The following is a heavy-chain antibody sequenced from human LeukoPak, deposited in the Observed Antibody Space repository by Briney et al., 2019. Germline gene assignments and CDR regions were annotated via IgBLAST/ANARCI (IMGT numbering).Heavy chain of an antibody. CDR3: AKTSAPQWELLRFTASYFDY. CDR1: GGSISSGDYY. D-gene: IGHD1-26*01. Sequence: PSETLSLTCTVSGGSISSGDYYWSWIRQAPGKGLEWVSAISGSGGSTYYADSVKGRFTISRDNSKNTLYLQMNSLRAEDTAVYYCAKTSAPQWELLRFTASYFDYWGQGTLITVSS. J-gene: IGHJ4*02. CDR2: ISGSGGST. V-gene: IGHV3-23*01.